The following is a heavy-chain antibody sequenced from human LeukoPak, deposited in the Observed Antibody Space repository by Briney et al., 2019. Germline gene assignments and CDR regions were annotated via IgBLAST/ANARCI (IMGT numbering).Heavy chain of an antibody. CDR1: GGTFSSYA. V-gene: IGHV1-69*13. CDR3: ATPGTTVTTEVYYYYGMDV. Sequence: SVKVSCKASGGTFSSYAISWVRQAPGQGLEWMGGIIPIFGTANYAQKFQGRVTSTADESTSTAYMELSSLRSEDTAVYYCATPGTTVTTEVYYYYGMDVWGQGTTVTVSS. CDR2: IIPIFGTA. J-gene: IGHJ6*02. D-gene: IGHD4-17*01.